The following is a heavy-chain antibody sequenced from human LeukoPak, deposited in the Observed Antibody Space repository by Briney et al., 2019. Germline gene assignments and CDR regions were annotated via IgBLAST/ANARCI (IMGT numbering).Heavy chain of an antibody. J-gene: IGHJ5*02. Sequence: PSETLPLTCAVSGGSISSSNWWSWVRQPPGKGLEWIGEIYHSGSTNYNPSLKSRVTISVDKSKNQFSLKLSSVTAADTAVYYCARDPSILSGSHFNWFDPWGQGTLVTVSS. CDR1: GGSISSSNW. CDR3: ARDPSILSGSHFNWFDP. CDR2: IYHSGST. D-gene: IGHD1-26*01. V-gene: IGHV4-4*02.